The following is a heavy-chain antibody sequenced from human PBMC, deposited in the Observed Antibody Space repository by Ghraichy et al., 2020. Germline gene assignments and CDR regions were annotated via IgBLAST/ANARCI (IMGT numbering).Heavy chain of an antibody. CDR3: ARRIRTGDRSRSSVYYYYGMDV. CDR2: IYYSGST. D-gene: IGHD7-27*01. J-gene: IGHJ6*02. Sequence: SETLSLTCTVSGGSISSSSYYWGWIRQPPGKGLEWIGSIYYSGSTYYNPSLKSRVTISVDTSKNQFSLKLSSVTAADTAVYYCARRIRTGDRSRSSVYYYYGMDVWGQGTTVTVSS. V-gene: IGHV4-39*01. CDR1: GGSISSSSYY.